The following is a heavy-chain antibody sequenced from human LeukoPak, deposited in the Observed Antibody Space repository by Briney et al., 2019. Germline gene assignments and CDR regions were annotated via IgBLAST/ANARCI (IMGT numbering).Heavy chain of an antibody. J-gene: IGHJ4*02. CDR2: ISGSGGST. D-gene: IGHD3-10*01. Sequence: GGSLRLSCAASGFTFSSYAMSWVRQAPGKGLEWVSAISGSGGSTYYADSVKGRFTISRDNFKNTLYLQMNSLRAEDTAVYYCAKARGITMVRGVIITPGYWGQGTLVTVSS. CDR3: AKARGITMVRGVIITPGY. CDR1: GFTFSSYA. V-gene: IGHV3-23*01.